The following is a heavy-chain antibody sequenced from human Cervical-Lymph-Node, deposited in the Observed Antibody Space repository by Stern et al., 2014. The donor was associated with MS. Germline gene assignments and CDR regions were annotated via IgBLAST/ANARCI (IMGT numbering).Heavy chain of an antibody. CDR1: GASISNYF. CDR3: ARVTDGYNYVLDY. Sequence: QLQLQESGPGLVKPSETLSLTCTVSGASISNYFWTWIRQTPGKGLEWIGYIYYSGSTNYNPSLKSRVTISSDTSKNQFSLKLSSVTAADTAVYFCARVTDGYNYVLDYWGHGTLVSVSS. J-gene: IGHJ4*01. CDR2: IYYSGST. V-gene: IGHV4-59*01. D-gene: IGHD5-24*01.